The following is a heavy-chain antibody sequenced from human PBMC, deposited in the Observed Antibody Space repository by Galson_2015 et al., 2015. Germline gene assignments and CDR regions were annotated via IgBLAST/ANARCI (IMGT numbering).Heavy chain of an antibody. Sequence: LRLSCAASGFIFRNYWMVWVRQTPEKGLEWVAKIRYDGSQTFYVDSVKGRFTISRDNAENSLYLQMNSLRANDTAVYYCARDANRGGEFDYWGQGALVTVSS. J-gene: IGHJ4*02. CDR1: GFIFRNYW. CDR2: IRYDGSQT. D-gene: IGHD1-14*01. CDR3: ARDANRGGEFDY. V-gene: IGHV3-7*03.